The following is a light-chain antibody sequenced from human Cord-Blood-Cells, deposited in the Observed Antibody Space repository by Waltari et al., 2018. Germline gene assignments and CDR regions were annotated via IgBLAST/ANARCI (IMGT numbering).Light chain of an antibody. Sequence: QSALTQPASVSGSPGQSITISCTGTSSDVGSYNLASWHQQHPGKAPKRMIYEGSKRPSGVSNLFSGSNSGNTASLTISGLQAEDEADYYCCSYAGSSTWVFGGGTKLTVL. V-gene: IGLV2-23*01. CDR2: EGS. J-gene: IGLJ3*02. CDR3: CSYAGSSTWV. CDR1: SSDVGSYNL.